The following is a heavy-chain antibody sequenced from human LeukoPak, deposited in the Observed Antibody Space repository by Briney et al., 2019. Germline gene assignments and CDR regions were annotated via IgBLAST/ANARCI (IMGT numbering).Heavy chain of an antibody. V-gene: IGHV4-59*07. CDR1: GGSISNNY. J-gene: IGHJ5*02. D-gene: IGHD2-2*01. CDR2: VYHSGRT. Sequence: SDTLSLTCTVSGGSISNNYWSWIRQAPRKGLEWIGYVYHSGRTSVGPSLKSRATILVDRSKNQFSLKLPSVSTADTALYYCAITVGHVHDGSTYAPNTFDHWGQGIQVTVSS. CDR3: AITVGHVHDGSTYAPNTFDH.